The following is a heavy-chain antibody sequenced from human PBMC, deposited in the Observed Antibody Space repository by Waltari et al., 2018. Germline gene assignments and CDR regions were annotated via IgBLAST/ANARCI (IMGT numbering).Heavy chain of an antibody. D-gene: IGHD1-26*01. J-gene: IGHJ4*02. CDR2: ISWNSAYI. CDR3: ARDVNNGRYGDHYFDH. CDR1: GFIFVDYA. V-gene: IGHV3-9*01. Sequence: EVQLVESGGGLVQPGRSLRLSCAASGFIFVDYAMHWVRQAPGKGLDGVACISWNSAYIAHADSVKGRFTRSRDNAKSSLYLEMNSLSAEDTAFYYCARDVNNGRYGDHYFDHWGQGILVTVSS.